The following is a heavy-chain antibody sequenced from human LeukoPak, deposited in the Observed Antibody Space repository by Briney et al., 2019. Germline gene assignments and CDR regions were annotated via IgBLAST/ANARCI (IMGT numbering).Heavy chain of an antibody. CDR1: GFTFTSYW. V-gene: IGHV3-7*01. D-gene: IGHD6-19*01. Sequence: GGSLRLSCSASGFTFTSYWMNWVRQAPGKGLEWVANVNQDESEKYYVDSVKGRFTISRDNAKNTLYLQMNSLRAEDTAVYYCARAESGWYGYFDLWGRGTLVTVSS. CDR3: ARAESGWYGYFDL. CDR2: VNQDESEK. J-gene: IGHJ2*01.